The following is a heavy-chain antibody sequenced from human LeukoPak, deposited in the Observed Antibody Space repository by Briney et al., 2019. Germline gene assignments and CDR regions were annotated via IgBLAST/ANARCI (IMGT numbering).Heavy chain of an antibody. V-gene: IGHV3-23*01. CDR3: ATRNRDFHDSSAAQSFGY. Sequence: GGSLRLSCAASGFTFSSYAMSWVRQAPGKGLEWVSAISGSGGSTYYADSVKGRFTISRDNSKNTLYLQMNSLRAEDTAVYYCATRNRDFHDSSAAQSFGYWGQGTLVTVSS. J-gene: IGHJ4*02. D-gene: IGHD3-22*01. CDR1: GFTFSSYA. CDR2: ISGSGGST.